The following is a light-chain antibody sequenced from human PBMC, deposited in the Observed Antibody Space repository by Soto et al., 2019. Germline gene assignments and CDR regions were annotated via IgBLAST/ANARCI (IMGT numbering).Light chain of an antibody. V-gene: IGLV2-14*01. J-gene: IGLJ1*01. Sequence: QSALTQPASVSGSPGQSIAISCTGTSSDVGGYNYVSWYQQHPGKAPKLMIYDVSNRPSGVSNRFSGSKSGNTASLPISGLQAEDEADYSCSSYTSSSTLEVFGTGTKVTVL. CDR2: DVS. CDR1: SSDVGGYNY. CDR3: SSYTSSSTLEV.